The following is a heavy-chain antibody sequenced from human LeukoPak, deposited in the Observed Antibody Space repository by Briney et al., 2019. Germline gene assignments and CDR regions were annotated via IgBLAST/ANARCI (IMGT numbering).Heavy chain of an antibody. J-gene: IGHJ6*03. CDR3: ARGALRYFDWLKKDYYYMDV. CDR2: IYYSGST. CDR1: GGSISSYY. V-gene: IGHV4-59*01. D-gene: IGHD3-9*01. Sequence: SETLSLTCTVAGGSISSYYWSWIRQPPGKGLEWIGYIYYSGSTNYNPSLKSRVTLSMDTSKNQFSLRLSSVTAADTAVYYCARGALRYFDWLKKDYYYMDVWGKGTTVTISS.